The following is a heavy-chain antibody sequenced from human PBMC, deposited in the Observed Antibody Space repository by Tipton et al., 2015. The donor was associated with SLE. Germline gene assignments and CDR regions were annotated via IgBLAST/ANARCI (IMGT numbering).Heavy chain of an antibody. CDR1: GFTFNNYA. CDR3: VRGRRDADYDFWSRYYIFDP. J-gene: IGHJ5*02. CDR2: ISFDGSKT. V-gene: IGHV3-30*04. D-gene: IGHD3-3*01. Sequence: SLRLSCAASGFTFNNYAMHWVRQAPGKGQEWVALISFDGSKTSYADSVKGRFTISRDNSENTLFLQMNSLRAEDTAVYYCVRGRRDADYDFWSRYYIFDPWGQGTLVTVSS.